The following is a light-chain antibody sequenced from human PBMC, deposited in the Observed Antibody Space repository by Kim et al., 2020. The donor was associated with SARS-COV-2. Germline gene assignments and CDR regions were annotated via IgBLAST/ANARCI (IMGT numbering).Light chain of an antibody. CDR3: QQYNSYPYT. J-gene: IGKJ2*01. V-gene: IGKV1-5*03. CDR2: RAS. CDR1: QTINSW. Sequence: SASVGDRVTITCRASQTINSWLAWYQQKPGKAPKLLISRASNLESGVPSRFSGSGSGTEFTLTISSLQPDDFATYYCQQYNSYPYTFGQGTKLEI.